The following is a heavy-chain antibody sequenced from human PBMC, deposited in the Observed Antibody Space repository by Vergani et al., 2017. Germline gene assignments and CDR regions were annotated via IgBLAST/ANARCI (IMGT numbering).Heavy chain of an antibody. CDR1: GDSISSGVYY. J-gene: IGHJ4*02. CDR3: ARMGGYDEGDAFRIGYFDS. Sequence: QVRLQESGPGLVKPSQTLSLTCSVSGDSISSGVYYWNWIRQHPGKGLEWIGYIYSTGSTHHNPSLRRRIKLSVDTSKNQFSLKLNSVTAADTAMYYCARMGGYDEGDAFRIGYFDSWGPGSLVTVSS. V-gene: IGHV4-31*03. D-gene: IGHD3-22*01. CDR2: IYSTGST.